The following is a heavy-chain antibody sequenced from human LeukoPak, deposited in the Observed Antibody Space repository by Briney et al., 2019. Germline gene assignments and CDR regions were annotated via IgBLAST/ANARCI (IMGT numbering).Heavy chain of an antibody. Sequence: GGSLRLSCAASGFTFSSYAMSWVRQAPGKGLEWVSAISGSGGSTYYADSVKGRFTISRDNSKNTLYLQMNSLRAEDTAVYYCARASITMVRGIILDFWGQGTLVTVSS. CDR2: ISGSGGST. D-gene: IGHD3-10*01. J-gene: IGHJ4*02. CDR1: GFTFSSYA. CDR3: ARASITMVRGIILDF. V-gene: IGHV3-23*01.